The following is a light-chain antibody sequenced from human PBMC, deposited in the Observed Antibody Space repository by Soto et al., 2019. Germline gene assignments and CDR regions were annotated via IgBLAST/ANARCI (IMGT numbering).Light chain of an antibody. V-gene: IGKV3-20*01. Sequence: EIVLTQSPGTLSLSPGDRATLSCRASQSFTVNYLAWYQQKPGQAPRLLIYGASTRATGIPDRFSGSGSGTDFTLTISRLEPEDFAVYYCQQYGTSTLFTFGPGTKVDI. CDR3: QQYGTSTLFT. J-gene: IGKJ3*01. CDR2: GAS. CDR1: QSFTVNY.